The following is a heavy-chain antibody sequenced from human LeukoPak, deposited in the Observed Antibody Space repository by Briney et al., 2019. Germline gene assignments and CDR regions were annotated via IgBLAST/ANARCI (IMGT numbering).Heavy chain of an antibody. V-gene: IGHV3-64D*06. CDR1: GFTFSSYA. D-gene: IGHD2-15*01. Sequence: GGSLRLSCSASGFTFSSYAMHWVRQAPGKGLEYVSAISSNGGSTYYADSVKGRFTISRDNSKNTLYLQMSSLRAEDTAVYYCVKLPRDCSGGSCYDDALDIWGQGTMVTVSS. CDR3: VKLPRDCSGGSCYDDALDI. J-gene: IGHJ3*02. CDR2: ISSNGGST.